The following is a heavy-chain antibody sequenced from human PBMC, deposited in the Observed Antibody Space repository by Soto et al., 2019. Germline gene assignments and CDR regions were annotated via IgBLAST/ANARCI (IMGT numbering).Heavy chain of an antibody. J-gene: IGHJ5*02. CDR1: GGTFSSYA. V-gene: IGHV1-69*05. Sequence: SVKVSCKASGGTFSSYAISWVRQALGQGLEWMGWMIPVFGAAKYAQKFQGRVTMTRDISIATAYMELNNLRSDDTAIYYCARMETSGSLNWFDPWGQGTLVTVSS. CDR3: ARMETSGSLNWFDP. D-gene: IGHD3-10*01. CDR2: MIPVFGAA.